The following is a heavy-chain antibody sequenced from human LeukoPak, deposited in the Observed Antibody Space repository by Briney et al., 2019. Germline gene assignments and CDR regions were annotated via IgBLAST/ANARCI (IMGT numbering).Heavy chain of an antibody. CDR2: IRYDGSNK. J-gene: IGHJ6*03. CDR1: GFTFGSYG. CDR3: AKGSKAVLFTRDYYLDV. V-gene: IGHV3-30*02. Sequence: GGSLRLSCAASGFTFGSYGIHWVRQAPGKGLEWVAFIRYDGSNKNYADSVKGRFTISRDNSKNTLYLQMISLRAEDTAVYYCAKGSKAVLFTRDYYLDVWGKGTTVTISS. D-gene: IGHD6-19*01.